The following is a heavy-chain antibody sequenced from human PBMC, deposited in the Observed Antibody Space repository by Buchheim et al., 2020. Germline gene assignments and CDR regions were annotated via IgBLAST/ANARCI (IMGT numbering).Heavy chain of an antibody. CDR1: GFTFSTST. Sequence: EVQLVESGGGLVKPGGSLRLSCAASGFTFSTSTMNWVRQSPGKGLEWVSSISGSSTYIYYADSLKGRFNISRDNAKNSLSLQMNSLRGEDTAVYYCARDLGSRDLWGRGTL. D-gene: IGHD3-10*01. CDR2: ISGSSTYI. J-gene: IGHJ2*01. V-gene: IGHV3-21*01. CDR3: ARDLGSRDL.